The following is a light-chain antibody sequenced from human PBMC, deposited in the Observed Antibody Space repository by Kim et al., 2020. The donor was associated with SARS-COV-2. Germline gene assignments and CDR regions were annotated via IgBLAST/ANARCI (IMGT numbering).Light chain of an antibody. J-gene: IGKJ4*01. V-gene: IGKV1D-16*01. CDR3: LQYYTYPLT. Sequence: ASKGDRVTITCRASQGINNWLAWYQQKPEKVPKSLIYAASTLKSGVPSRFSGSGSGTDFTLTISSLQPEDFATYYCLQYYTYPLTFGGGTKVDIK. CDR1: QGINNW. CDR2: AAS.